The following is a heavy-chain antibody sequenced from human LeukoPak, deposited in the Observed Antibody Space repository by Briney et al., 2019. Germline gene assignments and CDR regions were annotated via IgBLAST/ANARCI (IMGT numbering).Heavy chain of an antibody. D-gene: IGHD6-13*01. CDR2: INPNSGGT. CDR1: GYTFTGYY. J-gene: IGHJ6*03. Sequence: GASVKVSCKASGYTFTGYYMHWVRQAPGQGLEWMGWINPNSGGTNYAQKFQGRVTMTRDTSISTAYMELSRLRSDDTAVYYCARASPSYSSSWAYYYYYYMDVWGKGTTVTISS. CDR3: ARASPSYSSSWAYYYYYYMDV. V-gene: IGHV1-2*02.